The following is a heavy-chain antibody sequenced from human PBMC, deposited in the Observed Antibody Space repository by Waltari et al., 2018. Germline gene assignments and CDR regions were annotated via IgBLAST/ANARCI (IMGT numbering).Heavy chain of an antibody. CDR3: ARNPTLIVVVPAAEYNWFDP. V-gene: IGHV4-39*07. CDR2: IYYSGST. D-gene: IGHD2-2*01. CDR1: GGSISSSSYY. Sequence: QLQLQESGPGLVKPSETLSLTCTVSGGSISSSSYYWGWIRQPPGKGLEWIGSIYYSGSTYYTPSLNRLFTISVDTSKNQFSLQLSSVTAADTAVYYCARNPTLIVVVPAAEYNWFDPWGQGTLVTVSS. J-gene: IGHJ5*02.